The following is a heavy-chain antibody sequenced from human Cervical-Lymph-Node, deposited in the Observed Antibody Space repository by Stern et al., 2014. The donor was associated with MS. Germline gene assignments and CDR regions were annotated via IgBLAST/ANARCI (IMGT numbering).Heavy chain of an antibody. CDR3: ARDGTGVASGWSHNYYSYGMGV. D-gene: IGHD6-19*01. Sequence: VQLVQSGAEVKKTGASVKVSCKASGYTFTGYYMPWVRQAPGQGLEWMGWINPNSGDTYYAQKFTGWVTMTRDTSISTAYMELGRLRSDDTAVYFCARDGTGVASGWSHNYYSYGMGVWGQGTTVTVSS. CDR2: INPNSGDT. V-gene: IGHV1-2*04. CDR1: GYTFTGYY. J-gene: IGHJ6*02.